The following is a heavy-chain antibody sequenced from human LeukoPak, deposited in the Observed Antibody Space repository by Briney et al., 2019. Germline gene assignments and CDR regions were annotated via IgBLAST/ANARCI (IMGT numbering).Heavy chain of an antibody. CDR2: MNPNSGNT. CDR1: GYTFTSYD. J-gene: IGHJ6*03. V-gene: IGHV1-8*03. Sequence: ASVKVSSTASGYTFTSYDINWVRQATGQGLEWMGWMNPNSGNTGYAQKFQGRVTITRNTSISTAYMELSSLRSEDTAVYYCARGGRDYYMDVWGKGTTVTVSS. CDR3: ARGGRDYYMDV.